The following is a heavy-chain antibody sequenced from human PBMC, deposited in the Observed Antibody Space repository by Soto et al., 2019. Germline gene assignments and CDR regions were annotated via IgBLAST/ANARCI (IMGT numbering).Heavy chain of an antibody. Sequence: PSVTLSLTCTVSGGSISSGGYYWSWIRQHPGKGLEWIGYIYYSGSTYYNPSLKSRVTISVDTSKNQFSLKLSSVTAADTAVYYCARAYSSSWYLDYWGQGTLVTVSS. D-gene: IGHD6-13*01. CDR1: GGSISSGGYY. J-gene: IGHJ4*02. CDR3: ARAYSSSWYLDY. V-gene: IGHV4-31*03. CDR2: IYYSGST.